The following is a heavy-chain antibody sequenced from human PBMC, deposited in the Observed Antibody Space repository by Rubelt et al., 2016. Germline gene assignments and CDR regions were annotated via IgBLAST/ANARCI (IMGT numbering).Heavy chain of an antibody. Sequence: QVQLQQWGAGLLKPSETLSLTCAVYGGSFSGYYWSWIRQPPGKGLERIGEINHSGSTNYNPSLKSRVTISVDTSKNQFSLKLSSVTAADTAVYYCARVSGDYVDNWGQGTLVTVSS. V-gene: IGHV4-34*01. CDR3: ARVSGDYVDN. CDR2: INHSGST. CDR1: GGSFSGYY. D-gene: IGHD4-17*01. J-gene: IGHJ4*02.